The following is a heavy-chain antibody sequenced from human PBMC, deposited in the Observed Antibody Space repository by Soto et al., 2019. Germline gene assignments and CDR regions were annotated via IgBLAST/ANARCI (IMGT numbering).Heavy chain of an antibody. D-gene: IGHD1-26*01. CDR3: ATSSASYSHYAMDV. CDR1: GYSFTGYD. Sequence: ASVKVSCKASGYSFTGYDMHWVRQAPGEGPEWMGWINPDSADTKYAQKFQGRVTMTRDTSITTAYMELSSLRSDDTAVYYCATSSASYSHYAMDVWGQGTTVTVS. V-gene: IGHV1-2*02. J-gene: IGHJ6*02. CDR2: INPDSADT.